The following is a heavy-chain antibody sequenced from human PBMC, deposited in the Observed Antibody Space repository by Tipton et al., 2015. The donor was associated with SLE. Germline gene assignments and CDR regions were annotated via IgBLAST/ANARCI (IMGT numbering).Heavy chain of an antibody. CDR2: MFSRGDT. D-gene: IGHD6-13*01. J-gene: IGHJ3*01. V-gene: IGHV4-4*07. CDR3: ARENVAADGALDV. CDR1: GGSISSYS. Sequence: TLSLTCSVSGGSISSYSWSWIRQPAGKGLEWIGRMFSRGDTNYNPSLKSRLTMSVDTSKNQFSLTVNSVTAADTAVYYCARENVAADGALDVWGQGTMVTVSS.